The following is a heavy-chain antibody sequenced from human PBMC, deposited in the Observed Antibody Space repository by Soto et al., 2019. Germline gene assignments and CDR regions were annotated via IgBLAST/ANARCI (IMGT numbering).Heavy chain of an antibody. J-gene: IGHJ6*02. CDR3: ARVEMATIWGGGMDV. Sequence: QVQLQESGPGLVKPSETLSLTCTVSGGSISSYYWSWIRQPPGKGLEWIGYIYYSGSTNYNPSLKSRVTISVDTSKNQFSLKLSSVTAADTAVYYCARVEMATIWGGGMDVWGQGTTVTVSS. D-gene: IGHD5-12*01. V-gene: IGHV4-59*01. CDR2: IYYSGST. CDR1: GGSISSYY.